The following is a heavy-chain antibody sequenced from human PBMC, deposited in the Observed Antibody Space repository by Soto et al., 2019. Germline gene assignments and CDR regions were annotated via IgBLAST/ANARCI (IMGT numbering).Heavy chain of an antibody. D-gene: IGHD2-2*01. J-gene: IGHJ6*02. CDR1: GFIFGDYA. Sequence: GGSLRLSCTASGFIFGDYAMSWFRRAPGKGLEWVGFIRSKPYGGTTEYAASVKGRFTISRDDSNSIAYLQMNSLKTEDTAVYYCQYQLLTYYYGMDVWGQGTTVTVSS. CDR2: IRSKPYGGTT. CDR3: QYQLLTYYYGMDV. V-gene: IGHV3-49*03.